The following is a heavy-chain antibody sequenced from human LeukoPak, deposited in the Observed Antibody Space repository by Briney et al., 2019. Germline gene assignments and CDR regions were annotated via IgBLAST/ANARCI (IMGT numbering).Heavy chain of an antibody. Sequence: GGSLRLSCAASGFTFRNYAMNWVRQAPGKGPEWVSSINYDSGFINYADSVKGRFTISRDNSKNSLYLQMTTLRAEDTAVYYCVREQPEINVAEYFQYWGQGALVIVSS. J-gene: IGHJ1*01. V-gene: IGHV3-21*01. CDR1: GFTFRNYA. CDR3: VREQPEINVAEYFQY. CDR2: INYDSGFI. D-gene: IGHD3-16*01.